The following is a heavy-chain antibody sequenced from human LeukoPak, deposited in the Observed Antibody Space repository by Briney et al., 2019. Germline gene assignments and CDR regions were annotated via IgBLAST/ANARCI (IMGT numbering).Heavy chain of an antibody. CDR1: GYTFTSYY. J-gene: IGHJ4*02. V-gene: IGHV1-46*01. D-gene: IGHD3-3*01. CDR3: ARDGYYDFWSGSIGGFDY. CDR2: INPSGGST. Sequence: GASVKVSCKASGYTFTSYYMHWVRQAPGQGLEWMGIINPSGGSTSYAQKFQGRVTMTRDMSTSTVYMELSSLRSEDTAVYYCARDGYYDFWSGSIGGFDYWGQGTLVTVSS.